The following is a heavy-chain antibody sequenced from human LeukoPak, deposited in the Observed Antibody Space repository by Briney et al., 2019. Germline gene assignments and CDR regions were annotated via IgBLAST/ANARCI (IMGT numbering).Heavy chain of an antibody. CDR3: ASSHCGGDCFSSVAFDF. V-gene: IGHV4-30-2*01. Sequence: SETLSHTCTVSNGTVVRGGYSWSCIRQPPGKALVWIAYVYHSGATYYNPSLKGRISIPMDRSKNHFSLRLRSVTAADTAVYFCASSHCGGDCFSSVAFDFWGHGTMVIVSS. D-gene: IGHD2-21*02. CDR1: NGTVVRGGYS. J-gene: IGHJ3*01. CDR2: VYHSGAT.